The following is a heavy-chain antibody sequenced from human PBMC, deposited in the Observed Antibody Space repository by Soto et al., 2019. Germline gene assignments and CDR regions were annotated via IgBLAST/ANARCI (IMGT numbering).Heavy chain of an antibody. CDR2: VYFSGNT. V-gene: IGHV4-59*01. J-gene: IGHJ5*02. D-gene: IGHD6-25*01. CDR1: GGSLSSYY. CDR3: GSVRPSGYDLS. Sequence: SETLSLTCTVSGGSLSSYYWTWIRQSPGKGLEWIGYVYFSGNTNYNPSLKSRVTISIDTSKNQFSLRLASVTAADTAFYYCGSVRPSGYDLSCGQGTLVTVPS.